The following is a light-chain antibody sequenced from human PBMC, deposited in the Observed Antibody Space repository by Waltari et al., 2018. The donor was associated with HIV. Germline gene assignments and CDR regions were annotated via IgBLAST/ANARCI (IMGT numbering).Light chain of an antibody. CDR2: EVS. CDR1: SSDVGSYNR. CDR3: SSYTSSSTWV. Sequence: QSALTQPPSVSGSPGQSVTISCTGTSSDVGSYNRVSWYQQPPGTAPKVMIYEVSNRPSGVLVRGPGSKSGNTASLTLSGLQAEDEADYYCSSYTSSSTWVFGGGTKLTVL. J-gene: IGLJ2*01. V-gene: IGLV2-18*02.